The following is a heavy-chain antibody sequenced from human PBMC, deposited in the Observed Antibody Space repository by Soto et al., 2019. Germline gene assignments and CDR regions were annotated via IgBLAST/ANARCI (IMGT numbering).Heavy chain of an antibody. CDR1: GGCISSYY. Sequence: PSETLSLTCTVSGGCISSYYWSWIRQPPGKGLEWIGYIYYSGSTNYNPSLKSRVTISVDTSKNQFSLKLSSVTAADTAVYYCARDSNPLWFGYWGQGTLVTVSS. V-gene: IGHV4-59*01. J-gene: IGHJ4*02. CDR3: ARDSNPLWFGY. CDR2: IYYSGST. D-gene: IGHD5-18*01.